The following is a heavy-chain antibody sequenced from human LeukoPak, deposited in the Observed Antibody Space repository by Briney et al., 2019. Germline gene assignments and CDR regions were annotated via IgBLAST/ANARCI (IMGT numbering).Heavy chain of an antibody. CDR2: ISGGGDAT. V-gene: IGHV3-23*01. D-gene: IGHD5-24*01. CDR1: GFTFSSYA. J-gene: IGHJ4*02. Sequence: GGSLRLSCAASGFTFSSYAMHWVRQAPGKGLEWVSVISGGGDATYYADSVKGRFTISRDNSKNTLYLQMNSLRAEDTAVYYCAKSPSDGYNFYDYWGQGTLVTVSS. CDR3: AKSPSDGYNFYDY.